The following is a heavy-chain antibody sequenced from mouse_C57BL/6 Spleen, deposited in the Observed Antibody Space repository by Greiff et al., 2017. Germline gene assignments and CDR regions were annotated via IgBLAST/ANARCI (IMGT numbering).Heavy chain of an antibody. V-gene: IGHV1-15*01. Sequence: QVQLKESGAELVRPGASVTLSCKASGYTFTDYEMHWVKQTPVHGLEWIGAIDPETGGTAYNQKFKGKAILTADKSSSTAYMELRSLTSEDSAVYYCTRERTAQATYYYAMDYWGQGTSVTVSS. CDR3: TRERTAQATYYYAMDY. J-gene: IGHJ4*01. CDR2: IDPETGGT. CDR1: GYTFTDYE. D-gene: IGHD3-2*02.